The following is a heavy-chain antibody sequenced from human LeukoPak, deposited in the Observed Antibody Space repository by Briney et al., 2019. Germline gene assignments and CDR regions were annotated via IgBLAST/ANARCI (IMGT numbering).Heavy chain of an antibody. J-gene: IGHJ4*02. CDR1: EFTFSDYG. CDR2: IWYDGSDK. Sequence: PGGSLRLSCAASEFTFSDYGMHWVRQAPGKGLEWVAVIWYDGSDKYYADSVKGRFTISRDNSKNTLYLQMNSLRAEDTAVYYCARASPWYGPYFDYWGQGTLVTVSS. CDR3: ARASPWYGPYFDY. D-gene: IGHD6-13*01. V-gene: IGHV3-33*08.